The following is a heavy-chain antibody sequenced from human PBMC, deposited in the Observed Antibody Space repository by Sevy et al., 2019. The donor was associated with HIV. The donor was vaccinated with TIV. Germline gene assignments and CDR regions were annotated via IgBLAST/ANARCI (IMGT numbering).Heavy chain of an antibody. D-gene: IGHD2-15*01. CDR1: GFTFSSYS. Sequence: GESLKISCAASGFTFSSYSMNWVRQAPGKGLEWVSYISSSSSTIYDADSVKGRFTISRDKAKNSLSLQMNSLRDEDTAVYYCARDPLGYCSGGSCYTIGAFDIWGQGTMVTVSS. CDR3: ARDPLGYCSGGSCYTIGAFDI. J-gene: IGHJ3*02. CDR2: ISSSSSTI. V-gene: IGHV3-48*02.